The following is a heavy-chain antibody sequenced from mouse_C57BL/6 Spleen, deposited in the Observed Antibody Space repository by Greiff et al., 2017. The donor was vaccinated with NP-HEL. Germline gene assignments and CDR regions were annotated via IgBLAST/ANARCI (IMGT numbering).Heavy chain of an antibody. V-gene: IGHV1-50*01. CDR3: ARDRGLDY. CDR2: IDPSDSYT. CDR1: GYTFTSYW. J-gene: IGHJ2*01. Sequence: QVQLKQSGAELVKPGASVKLSCKASGYTFTSYWMQWVKQRPGQGLEWIGEIDPSDSYTNYNQKFKGKATLTVDTSSSTAYMQLSSLTSEDSAVYYCARDRGLDYWGQGTTLTVSS.